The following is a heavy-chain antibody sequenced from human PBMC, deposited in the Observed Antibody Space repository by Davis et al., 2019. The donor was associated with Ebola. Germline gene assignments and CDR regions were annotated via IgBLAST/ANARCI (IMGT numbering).Heavy chain of an antibody. CDR2: IHSDGTST. J-gene: IGHJ6*02. CDR3: TSTPVVVVADYYYGMDV. CDR1: GFSFSSTW. Sequence: HTGGSLRLSCAASGFSFSSTWMHWVRQAPGKGLVWVSRIHSDGTSTIYTDSVKGRFTISRDNAKNTLYLQMNSLRAEDTAVYYCTSTPVVVVADYYYGMDVWGQGTTVTVSS. V-gene: IGHV3-74*01. D-gene: IGHD2-15*01.